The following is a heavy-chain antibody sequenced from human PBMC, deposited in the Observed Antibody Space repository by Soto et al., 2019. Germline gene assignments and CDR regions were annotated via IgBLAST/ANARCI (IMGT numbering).Heavy chain of an antibody. CDR2: IFSNDEK. J-gene: IGHJ5*02. Sequence: SGPTLVNPTETLTLTCTVSGFSLSNARMGVSWIRQPPGKALVWLAHIFSNDEKSYSTSLKSRLTISKDTSKSQVVLTMTNMDPVDTATYYCARIRAWIQLWSFDPWGQGTLVTVSS. CDR1: GFSLSNARMG. CDR3: ARIRAWIQLWSFDP. V-gene: IGHV2-26*01. D-gene: IGHD5-18*01.